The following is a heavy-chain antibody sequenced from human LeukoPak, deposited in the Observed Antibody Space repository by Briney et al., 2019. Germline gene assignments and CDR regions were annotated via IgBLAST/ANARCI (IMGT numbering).Heavy chain of an antibody. CDR2: IYYSGST. V-gene: IGHV4-30-4*01. CDR1: GGSISSGDYY. CDR3: ARGFSQVADLGYWFDP. Sequence: TLSLTCTVSGGSISSGDYYWSWIRQPPGKGLEWIGYIYYSGSTYYNPSLKSRVTISVDTSKNQFSLKLSSVTAADTAVYYWARGFSQVADLGYWFDPWGQGTLVTGSS. J-gene: IGHJ5*02. D-gene: IGHD2-15*01.